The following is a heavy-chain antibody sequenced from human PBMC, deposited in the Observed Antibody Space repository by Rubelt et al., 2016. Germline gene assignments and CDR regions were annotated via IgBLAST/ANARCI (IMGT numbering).Heavy chain of an antibody. Sequence: ESGPGLVKPSETLSLTCTVSGGSISSYYWSWIRQPAGQGLEWIGRIYTSGSTNYNPSLKSRVTMSVDTSKNQFSLKLSSVTAADTAVDYCARGDPDRGSRTVTLDYWGQGTRVTVSS. D-gene: IGHD4-17*01. CDR3: ARGDPDRGSRTVTLDY. J-gene: IGHJ4*02. CDR1: GGSISSYY. V-gene: IGHV4-4*07. CDR2: IYTSGST.